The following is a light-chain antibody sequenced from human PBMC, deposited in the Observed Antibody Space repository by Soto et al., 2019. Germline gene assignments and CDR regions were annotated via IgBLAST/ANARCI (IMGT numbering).Light chain of an antibody. J-gene: IGKJ1*01. CDR3: QQYGSSGT. Sequence: EIVLTQSPGTLSLSPGEIATLSFRASQSVRSSYLAWYQQKPGQAPSLLIYGASSRATGIPDRFSGSGSGTDFTLTISSLEPEDFAVYYCQQYGSSGTFGQGTKVDIK. CDR2: GAS. V-gene: IGKV3-20*01. CDR1: QSVRSSY.